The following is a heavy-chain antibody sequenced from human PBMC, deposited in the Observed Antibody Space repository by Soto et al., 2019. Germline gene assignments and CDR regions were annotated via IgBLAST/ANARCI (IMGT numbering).Heavy chain of an antibody. CDR2: IYWDDDK. CDR1: GFSLSADGVG. CDR3: AHAYGGTSWPNDAFDV. Sequence: QITLKESGPTLVKPTQPLTLTCTFSGFSLSADGVGVGWIRQPPGKALEWLALIYWDDDKRYRPSLKSRLTIPKDTSKNQVVLTMTNMDPVDTATYYCAHAYGGTSWPNDAFDVWGQGTVVTVSS. J-gene: IGHJ3*01. V-gene: IGHV2-5*02. D-gene: IGHD2-2*01.